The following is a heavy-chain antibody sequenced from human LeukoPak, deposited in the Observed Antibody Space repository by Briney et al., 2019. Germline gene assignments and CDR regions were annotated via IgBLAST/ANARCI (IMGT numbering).Heavy chain of an antibody. J-gene: IGHJ5*02. V-gene: IGHV4-34*01. CDR2: INHSGST. CDR3: ARGQLYDFWSGYYPERYNWFDP. CDR1: GGSFSGYY. D-gene: IGHD3-3*01. Sequence: SETLSLTCAVYGGSFSGYYWSWIRQPPGKGLEWIGEINHSGSTNYNPSLKSRVTISVDTSKNQFSLKLSSVTAVDTAVYYCARGQLYDFWSGYYPERYNWFDPWGQGTLVTVSS.